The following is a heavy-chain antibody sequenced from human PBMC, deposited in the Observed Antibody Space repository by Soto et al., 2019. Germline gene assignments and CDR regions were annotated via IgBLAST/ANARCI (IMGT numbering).Heavy chain of an antibody. Sequence: LSLTCAVSGGSISSGGYSWSWIRQPPGKGLEWIGYIYHSGSTYYNPSLKGRVTISVDRSKNQFSLKLSSVTAADTAVYYCARVPGPWGQGTLVTVSS. J-gene: IGHJ5*02. CDR1: GGSISSGGYS. V-gene: IGHV4-30-2*01. CDR3: ARVPGP. CDR2: IYHSGST.